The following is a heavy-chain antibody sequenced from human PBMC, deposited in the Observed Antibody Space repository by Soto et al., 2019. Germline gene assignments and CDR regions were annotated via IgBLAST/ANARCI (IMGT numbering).Heavy chain of an antibody. Sequence: QVQLVQSGAEVMEPGASGSVSCKASGYTFSHYLLHWVRPAPGQGLAWMGWLSPNSGATEYSPKVQVMLTKTTDTSSTRAFLKLATLRPDHTAIDDSARGPRKQLWLPFAHSGQGTLVTGAS. V-gene: IGHV1-2*02. D-gene: IGHD2-21*01. CDR2: LSPNSGAT. CDR3: ARGPRKQLWLPFAH. J-gene: IGHJ1*01. CDR1: GYTFSHYL.